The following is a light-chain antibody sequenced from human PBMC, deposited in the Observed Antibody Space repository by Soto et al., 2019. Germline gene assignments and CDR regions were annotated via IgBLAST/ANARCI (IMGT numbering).Light chain of an antibody. CDR3: HSYDSSIPAV. J-gene: IGLJ7*01. CDR1: SGSIASNY. V-gene: IGLV6-57*04. Sequence: NFLLTQPHSVSESPGKTVTISCTRSSGSIASNYVQWYQQRPGSAPTTVIYEYNQRPSGVPDRFSGSIDSSSNSASLTISGLKTEDEADYYCHSYDSSIPAVFGGGTQLTVL. CDR2: EYN.